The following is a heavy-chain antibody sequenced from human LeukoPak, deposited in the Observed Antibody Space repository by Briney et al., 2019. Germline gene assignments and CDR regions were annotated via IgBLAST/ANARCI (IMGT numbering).Heavy chain of an antibody. CDR3: VKASSSSPQYNWFDA. J-gene: IGHJ5*02. D-gene: IGHD6-6*01. V-gene: IGHV3-23*01. CDR2: VSGTGGRT. Sequence: GGSLRLSCAASGFTFSTYAMSWVRQAPGKGLEWVSVVSGTGGRTYYADSVKGRFTISRDNSKNTLYLQMNSLRAEDTALYYCVKASSSSPQYNWFDAWGQGTLVTVSP. CDR1: GFTFSTYA.